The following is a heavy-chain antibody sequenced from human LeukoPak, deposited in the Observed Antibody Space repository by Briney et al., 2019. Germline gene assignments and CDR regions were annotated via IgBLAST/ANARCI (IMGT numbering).Heavy chain of an antibody. Sequence: SETLSLTCTVSGGSMYPYYWSCIRQPPRTELEWFRYIYHNGSTNYHPPLKRRVTISVDTSKNQFSLKLSSVTAADTAVYYCARAGPRRDGYNRDYWGQGTLVTVSS. CDR3: ARAGPRRDGYNRDY. D-gene: IGHD5-24*01. V-gene: IGHV4-59*01. J-gene: IGHJ4*02. CDR1: GGSMYPYY. CDR2: IYHNGST.